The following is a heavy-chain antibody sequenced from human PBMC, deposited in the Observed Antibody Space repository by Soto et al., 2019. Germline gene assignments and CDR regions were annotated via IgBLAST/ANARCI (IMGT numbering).Heavy chain of an antibody. D-gene: IGHD3-9*01. Sequence: KSSETLSLTXTVSGVSVSSGDYYWSWIRQPPGKGLEWIGYVYHTGSTNYNPSLKGRVTISVDTSKNQFSLQLNSVTAADTALYSCASMNILAGHAFDFWGQGTMVTVSS. V-gene: IGHV4-61*08. J-gene: IGHJ3*01. CDR3: ASMNILAGHAFDF. CDR2: VYHTGST. CDR1: GVSVSSGDYY.